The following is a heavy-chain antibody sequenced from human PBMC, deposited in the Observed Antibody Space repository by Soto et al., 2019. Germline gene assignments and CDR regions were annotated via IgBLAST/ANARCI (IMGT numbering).Heavy chain of an antibody. CDR2: IYYSGST. Sequence: QVQLQESGPGLVKPSETLSLTCTVSGGSVSSGSYYWSWIRQPPGKGLEWIGYIYYSGSTNYNPSLKSRVTISVDTSKNQFSLKLSSVTAAYTDVYYCSRTRATMIVVAPRDFDYWGQGTLVTVSS. J-gene: IGHJ4*02. D-gene: IGHD3-22*01. CDR3: SRTRATMIVVAPRDFDY. V-gene: IGHV4-61*01. CDR1: GGSVSSGSYY.